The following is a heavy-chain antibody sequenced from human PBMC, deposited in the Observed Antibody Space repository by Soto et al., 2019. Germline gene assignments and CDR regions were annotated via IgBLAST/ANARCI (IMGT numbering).Heavy chain of an antibody. Sequence: QVQLVQSGAEVKKPGASVKVSCKASGYTFTSYGISWVRQAPGQGLEWMGWISAYNGNTNYAQRLQGRVTMTTDISTSTVYMELRSLRSDDTAVYYCAREDSSSWPPGVDYWGQGTLVTVSS. D-gene: IGHD6-13*01. CDR2: ISAYNGNT. CDR3: AREDSSSWPPGVDY. CDR1: GYTFTSYG. V-gene: IGHV1-18*01. J-gene: IGHJ4*02.